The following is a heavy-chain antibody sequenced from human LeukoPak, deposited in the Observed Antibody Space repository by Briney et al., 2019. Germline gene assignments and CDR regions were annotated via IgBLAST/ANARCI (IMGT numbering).Heavy chain of an antibody. D-gene: IGHD5-12*01. J-gene: IGHJ6*02. CDR1: GFTFSDYY. Sequence: GGSLRLSCAASGFTFSDYYMSWIRQAPGKGLEGVSYISSSGSTIYYADPVKGRFTISRDNAKNSLCLQMNSLRAEDTAVYYCARDAGFGDIVATIYPYYYGMDVWGQGTTVTVSS. CDR3: ARDAGFGDIVATIYPYYYGMDV. V-gene: IGHV3-11*01. CDR2: ISSSGSTI.